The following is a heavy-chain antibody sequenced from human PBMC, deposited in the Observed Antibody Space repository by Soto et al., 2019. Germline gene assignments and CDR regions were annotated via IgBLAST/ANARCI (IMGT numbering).Heavy chain of an antibody. J-gene: IGHJ4*02. Sequence: PGGSLKLSCAASGFSLSDYSMNWIRQAPGKGLEWVASISSSSSFIHYAESMKGRFTISRDNAKNSLYLQMNSLPAEDTAVYYCAGSSDDGRDNWGQGTLVTVSS. CDR2: ISSSSSFI. CDR1: GFSLSDYS. D-gene: IGHD1-26*01. V-gene: IGHV3-21*01. CDR3: AGSSDDGRDN.